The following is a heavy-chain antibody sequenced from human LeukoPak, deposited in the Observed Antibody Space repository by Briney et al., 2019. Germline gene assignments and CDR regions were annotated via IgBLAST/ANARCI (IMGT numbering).Heavy chain of an antibody. V-gene: IGHV4-61*02. CDR2: IYTSGST. J-gene: IGHJ4*02. Sequence: PSETLSLTCTVSGGSISSGSYYWSWIRQPAGKGLEWIGRIYTSGSTNYNPSLKSRVTISVDTSKNQFSLKLSSVTAADTAVYYCARDIVDFVVVVAAHSEGGFDYWGQGTLVTVS. D-gene: IGHD2-15*01. CDR1: GGSISSGSYY. CDR3: ARDIVDFVVVVAAHSEGGFDY.